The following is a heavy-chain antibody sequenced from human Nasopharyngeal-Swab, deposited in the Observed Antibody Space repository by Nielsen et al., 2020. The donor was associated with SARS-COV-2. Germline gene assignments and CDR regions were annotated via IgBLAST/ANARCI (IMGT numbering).Heavy chain of an antibody. Sequence: ASVKVSCKASGYTFTNYGVSWVRQAPGQGLEWMGWVSPLNGRTNYIQKFQGRIIMTTDTSTNTAFMELTDLTSDDPAVYYCATDHWNRFDYWGQGTQVTVSS. CDR3: ATDHWNRFDY. CDR1: GYTFTNYG. D-gene: IGHD1-1*01. J-gene: IGHJ4*02. CDR2: VSPLNGRT. V-gene: IGHV1-18*01.